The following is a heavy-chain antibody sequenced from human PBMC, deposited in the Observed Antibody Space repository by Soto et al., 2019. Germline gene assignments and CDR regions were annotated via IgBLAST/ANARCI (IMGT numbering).Heavy chain of an antibody. V-gene: IGHV3-23*01. CDR1: RFTFSNYA. Sequence: EVQLLESGGGLVQSGGSLRLSCAASRFTFSNYAMSWVRQAPGKRLEWVSGISDSGGSTYYADSVKGRVTISRDNSKNTLYLQMNSLRAEDTAVYYRAKDVTYCGKRPYYFDYWGQGTLVTVSS. CDR3: AKDVTYCGKRPYYFDY. J-gene: IGHJ4*02. CDR2: ISDSGGST. D-gene: IGHD2-15*01.